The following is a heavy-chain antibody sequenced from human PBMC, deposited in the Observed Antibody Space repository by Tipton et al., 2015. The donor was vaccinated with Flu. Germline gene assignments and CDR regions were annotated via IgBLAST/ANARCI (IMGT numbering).Heavy chain of an antibody. CDR2: ISATNSGT. Sequence: QLVQSGGGLVQPGGSLRLSCAASGITLSSFEMHWVRQAPGKGLEWVSTISATNSGTYHADSVKGRFTISRDNSKNTLYLQMNSLRVEDTAVYYCARGSDMDVWGQGTTVTVSS. V-gene: IGHV3-23*04. CDR1: GITLSSFE. J-gene: IGHJ6*02. CDR3: ARGSDMDV.